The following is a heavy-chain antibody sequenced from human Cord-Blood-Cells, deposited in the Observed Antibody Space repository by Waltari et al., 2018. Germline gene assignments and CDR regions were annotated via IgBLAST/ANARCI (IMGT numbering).Heavy chain of an antibody. J-gene: IGHJ3*02. CDR2: INPNSGGT. Sequence: QVQLVQSGAEVKKPGASVKVSCKASGYTFTGYYMHWVRQAPGQGLEWVGWINPNSGGTNYAQKFQGWVTMTRDTSISTAYMELGRLRSDDTAVYYCAATLSYGGDAFDIWGQGTMVTVSS. V-gene: IGHV1-2*04. D-gene: IGHD3-16*02. CDR3: AATLSYGGDAFDI. CDR1: GYTFTGYY.